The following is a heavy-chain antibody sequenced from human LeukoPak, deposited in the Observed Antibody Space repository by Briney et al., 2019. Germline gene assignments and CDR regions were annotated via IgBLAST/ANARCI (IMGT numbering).Heavy chain of an antibody. CDR1: GFTVSSCY. D-gene: IGHD5-12*01. Sequence: PGGSLRLSRTASGFTVSSCYMSWVRQAPGKGLQWVAVIYSGGSTYYADSVKGRFTISRDNSKNTLYLQMNSLRAEDTAVYYCARDSPQYSGYDYYFDYWGQGTLVTVSS. V-gene: IGHV3-66*01. J-gene: IGHJ4*02. CDR3: ARDSPQYSGYDYYFDY. CDR2: IYSGGST.